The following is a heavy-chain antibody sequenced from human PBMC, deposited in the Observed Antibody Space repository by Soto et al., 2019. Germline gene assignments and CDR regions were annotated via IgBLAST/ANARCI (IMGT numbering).Heavy chain of an antibody. CDR3: GGGGPGDNWLDP. CDR1: GGSISSGGFY. CDR2: IFPSGST. Sequence: QVELQESGPGLVKPSQTLSLTCTVSGGSISSGGFYWSWIRQLPEKGLEWIAYIFPSGSTSYNPSLRSRVTISADKSKKQLAPSLASVTGADNGVDYCGGGGPGDNWLDPWGQGIRVTVSS. V-gene: IGHV4-31*03. J-gene: IGHJ5*02.